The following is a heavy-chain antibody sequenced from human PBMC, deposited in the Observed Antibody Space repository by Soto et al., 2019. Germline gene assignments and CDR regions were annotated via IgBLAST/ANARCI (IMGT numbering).Heavy chain of an antibody. D-gene: IGHD3-10*01. Sequence: ASVKVSCKASGGSFRSCAISWVRQAPGQGLEWMGGIIPVFGTANYAQKFQGAATITADESTSTAYMEVNSLTSEDTAVYYCARSLYGSGSYYYYGMDVWGQGTTVTVSS. CDR2: IIPVFGTA. CDR3: ARSLYGSGSYYYYGMDV. CDR1: GGSFRSCA. V-gene: IGHV1-69*13. J-gene: IGHJ6*02.